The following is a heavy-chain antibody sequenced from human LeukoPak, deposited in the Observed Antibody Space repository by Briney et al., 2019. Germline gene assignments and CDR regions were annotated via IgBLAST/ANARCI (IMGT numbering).Heavy chain of an antibody. D-gene: IGHD5-18*01. CDR1: GFTFDDYG. CDR2: IRYDGSNK. CDR3: AKELQLWSGWNFDY. J-gene: IGHJ4*02. V-gene: IGHV3-30*02. Sequence: GGSLRLSCAASGFTFDDYGMSWVRQAPGKGLEWVAFIRYDGSNKYYADSVKGRFTISRDNSKNTLYLQMNSLRAEDTAVYYCAKELQLWSGWNFDYWGQGTLVTVS.